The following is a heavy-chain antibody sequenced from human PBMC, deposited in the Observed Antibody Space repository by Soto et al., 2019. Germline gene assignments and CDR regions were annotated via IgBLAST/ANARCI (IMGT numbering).Heavy chain of an antibody. Sequence: QITLKASGPTLAKPTQTLTLTYTFSGLSLSTSGLGVGWIRQPPGQALNCLALIYWDDDKRYSPSLKSRLTITQDTSKNQVVLTMTNMDPVDTATYYCAHLRKPLGRHPYYFDNWGKGTLVTVSS. D-gene: IGHD3-16*01. CDR3: AHLRKPLGRHPYYFDN. V-gene: IGHV2-5*02. CDR1: GLSLSTSGLG. CDR2: IYWDDDK. J-gene: IGHJ4*02.